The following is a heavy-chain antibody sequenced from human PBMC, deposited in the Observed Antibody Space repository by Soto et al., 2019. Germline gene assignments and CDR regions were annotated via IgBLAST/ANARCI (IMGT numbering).Heavy chain of an antibody. D-gene: IGHD3-3*01. CDR2: IYYSGST. V-gene: IGHV4-59*01. CDR3: ARGGFWSGYYSGSRNQRINY. Sequence: SETLSLTCTVSGGSISSYYWSWIRQPPGKGLEWIGYIYYSGSTNYNPSLKSRVTISVDTSKNQFSLKLSSVTAADTAVYYCARGGFWSGYYSGSRNQRINYWGQGTLVTVSS. J-gene: IGHJ4*02. CDR1: GGSISSYY.